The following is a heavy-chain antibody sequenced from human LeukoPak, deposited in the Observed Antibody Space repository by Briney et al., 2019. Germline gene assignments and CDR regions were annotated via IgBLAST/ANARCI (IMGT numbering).Heavy chain of an antibody. CDR3: ARDRGYYDHDAFDI. J-gene: IGHJ3*02. CDR2: INYSEST. CDR1: GGSISSYY. Sequence: SETLSLTCTVSGGSISSYYWSWIRQPPGKGLEWIGYINYSESTDYNPSLKSRVTISVDTSKNQFSLKLSSVTAADTAVYYCARDRGYYDHDAFDIWGQGTMVTVSS. D-gene: IGHD3-22*01. V-gene: IGHV4-59*01.